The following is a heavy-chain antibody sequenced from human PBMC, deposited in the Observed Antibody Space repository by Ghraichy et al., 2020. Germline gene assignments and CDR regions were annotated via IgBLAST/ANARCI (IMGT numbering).Heavy chain of an antibody. Sequence: VKVSCKASGYTFTSYDINWVRQATGQGLEWMGWMNPNSGNTGYAQKFQGRVTMTRNTSISTAYMELSSLRSEDTAVYYCATWGRGIVVAYDAFDIWGQGTMVTVSS. J-gene: IGHJ3*02. CDR3: ATWGRGIVVAYDAFDI. CDR2: MNPNSGNT. D-gene: IGHD3-22*01. CDR1: GYTFTSYD. V-gene: IGHV1-8*01.